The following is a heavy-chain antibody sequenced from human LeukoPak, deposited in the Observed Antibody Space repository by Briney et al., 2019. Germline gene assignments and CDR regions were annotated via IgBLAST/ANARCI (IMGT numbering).Heavy chain of an antibody. Sequence: GGSLRLSCAASGFTFSSYSMNWVRQAPGKGLEWVSSISSSSYIYYADSVKGRFTISRDNAKNSLYLQMNSLRADDTAVYYCARESLRLLEWFHDDAFDIWGQGTMVTVSS. J-gene: IGHJ3*02. CDR3: ARESLRLLEWFHDDAFDI. V-gene: IGHV3-21*04. CDR1: GFTFSSYS. CDR2: ISSSSYI. D-gene: IGHD3-3*01.